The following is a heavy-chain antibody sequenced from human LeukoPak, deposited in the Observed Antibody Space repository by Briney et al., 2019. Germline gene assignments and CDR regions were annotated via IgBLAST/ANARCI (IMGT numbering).Heavy chain of an antibody. Sequence: SETLSLTCTVSGGSIRSGDYYWSGIRQPPGKGLEWIGYIYYSGSTYYSPSLKSRVTISVDTSKNQFSLKLSSVTAADTAVYYCARGDDSSGYSPFDYWGQGTLVTVSS. CDR3: ARGDDSSGYSPFDY. CDR2: IYYSGST. D-gene: IGHD3-22*01. J-gene: IGHJ4*02. V-gene: IGHV4-30-4*01. CDR1: GGSIRSGDYY.